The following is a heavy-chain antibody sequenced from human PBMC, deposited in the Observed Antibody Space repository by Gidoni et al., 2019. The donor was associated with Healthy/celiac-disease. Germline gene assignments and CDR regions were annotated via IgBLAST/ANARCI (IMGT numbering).Heavy chain of an antibody. CDR1: GGSISSSSYY. J-gene: IGHJ3*02. D-gene: IGHD1-26*01. CDR2: IYYSGST. Sequence: QLPLQESGPGLVKPSETLSLTCTVSGGSISSSSYYWGWIRQPPGKGLEWMGSIYYSGSTYYNPSLKSRVTISVDTSKNQFSLKLSSVTAADTAVYYCASPDPNYSGSYSPVWYAFDIWGQGTMVTVSS. CDR3: ASPDPNYSGSYSPVWYAFDI. V-gene: IGHV4-39*01.